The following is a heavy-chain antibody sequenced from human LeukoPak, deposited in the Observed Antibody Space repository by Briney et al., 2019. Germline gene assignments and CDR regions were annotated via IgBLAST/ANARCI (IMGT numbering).Heavy chain of an antibody. CDR2: IYYSGST. CDR3: EVHCSSTSCPPGATGY. Sequence: SETLSLTCTVSGGSISSYYWSWIRQPPGKGLEWIGYIYYSGSTNYNPSLKSRVTISVDTSKNQFSLKLSSVTAADTAVYYCEVHCSSTSCPPGATGYWGQGTLVTVSS. J-gene: IGHJ4*02. D-gene: IGHD2-2*01. V-gene: IGHV4-59*12. CDR1: GGSISSYY.